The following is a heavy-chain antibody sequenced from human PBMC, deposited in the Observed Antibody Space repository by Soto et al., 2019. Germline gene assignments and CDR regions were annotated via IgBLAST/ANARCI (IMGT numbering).Heavy chain of an antibody. V-gene: IGHV4-34*01. D-gene: IGHD3-3*01. CDR2: INHSGST. CDR3: ARDVPLRFLEWSHRRNWFDP. CDR1: GGSFSGYY. J-gene: IGHJ5*02. Sequence: QVQLQQWGAGLLKPSETLSLTCAVYGGSFSGYYWSWIRQPPGKGLEWLGEINHSGSTNYNPSLKSRVTISVDTSKNQFSLKLSSVTAADTAVYYCARDVPLRFLEWSHRRNWFDPWGQGTLVTVSS.